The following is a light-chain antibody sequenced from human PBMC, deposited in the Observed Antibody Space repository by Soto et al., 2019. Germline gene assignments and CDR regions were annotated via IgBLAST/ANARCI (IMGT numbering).Light chain of an antibody. CDR1: QSVSSSF. CDR3: QQYGSSRTWT. Sequence: NVFTQSPGTPALSSGERATLSRRASQSVSSSFLAWYQQKPGQAPRLLIYGASSRATGIPDRFSGSGSGTDFTLTISRLEPEDFAVYYCQQYGSSRTWTFGQGTKVDIK. J-gene: IGKJ1*01. V-gene: IGKV3-20*01. CDR2: GAS.